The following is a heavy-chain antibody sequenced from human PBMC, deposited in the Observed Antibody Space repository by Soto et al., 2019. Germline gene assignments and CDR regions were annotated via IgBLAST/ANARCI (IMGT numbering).Heavy chain of an antibody. CDR3: ARDRQNYGSFDY. CDR2: INSYNGIT. V-gene: IGHV1-18*01. CDR1: GYTFTNYG. D-gene: IGHD4-17*01. Sequence: QVQLVQSGAEVKKPGASVKVPCKASGYTFTNYGISWVRQAPGQGLEWMGWINSYNGITNNAQNFQGRVTMTTDTSTNTAYMALRSLRSDDTAVYYCARDRQNYGSFDYWGQGTLVTVSS. J-gene: IGHJ4*02.